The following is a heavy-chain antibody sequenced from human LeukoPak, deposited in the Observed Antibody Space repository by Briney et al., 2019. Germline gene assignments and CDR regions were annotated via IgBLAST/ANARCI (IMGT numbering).Heavy chain of an antibody. CDR2: ISAYNGNT. D-gene: IGHD6-13*01. J-gene: IGHJ6*02. CDR1: GYTFTSYG. V-gene: IGHV1-18*01. CDR3: AREVAATNYYYYGMDV. Sequence: ASVKVSCKASGYTFTSYGISWVRQAPGQGLEWMGWISAYNGNTNYAQKLQGRVTMTTDTSTSTAYMELRSLRSDDTAVYYCAREVAATNYYYYGMDVWGQGTTVTVSS.